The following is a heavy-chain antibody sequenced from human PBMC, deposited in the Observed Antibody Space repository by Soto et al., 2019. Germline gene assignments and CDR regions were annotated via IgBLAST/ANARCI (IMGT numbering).Heavy chain of an antibody. CDR2: ISSSSSTI. CDR1: GFTFSSYS. CDR3: ARACIAAAGIAADY. Sequence: EVQLVESGGGLVQPGGSLRLSCAASGFTFSSYSMNWVRQAPGKGLEWVSYISSSSSTIYYADSVKGRFTISRDNAKNSLYLQMNSLRAEDTAVYYCARACIAAAGIAADYWGQGTLVTVSS. J-gene: IGHJ4*02. V-gene: IGHV3-48*01. D-gene: IGHD6-13*01.